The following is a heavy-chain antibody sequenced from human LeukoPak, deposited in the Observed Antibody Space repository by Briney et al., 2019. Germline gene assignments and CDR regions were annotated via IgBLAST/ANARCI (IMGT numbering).Heavy chain of an antibody. Sequence: ASVKVSCKASGGTFSSYAISWARQAPGQGREWMGGIIPIFGTANYAQKFQGRVTITTDESTSTAYMELSSLRSEDTAVYYCARGELGYCSSTSCSRALDYYYYYYMDVWGKGTTVTVSS. D-gene: IGHD2-2*01. CDR2: IIPIFGTA. CDR1: GGTFSSYA. J-gene: IGHJ6*03. V-gene: IGHV1-69*05. CDR3: ARGELGYCSSTSCSRALDYYYYYYMDV.